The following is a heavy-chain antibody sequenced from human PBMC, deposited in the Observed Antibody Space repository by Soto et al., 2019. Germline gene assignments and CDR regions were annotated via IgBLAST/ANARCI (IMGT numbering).Heavy chain of an antibody. CDR3: ARGIYDFWSGHPKGLDY. Sequence: EVQLVESGGGLVQPGGSLKLSCAASGFTFSGSAMHWVRQASGKGLEWVGRIRGKANSYATAYAVSVKGKFTISRDDSRKTAYLQMNSLKPEDTAVYYCARGIYDFWSGHPKGLDYWGQGTVVTVSS. V-gene: IGHV3-73*02. J-gene: IGHJ4*02. CDR1: GFTFSGSA. D-gene: IGHD3-3*01. CDR2: IRGKANSYAT.